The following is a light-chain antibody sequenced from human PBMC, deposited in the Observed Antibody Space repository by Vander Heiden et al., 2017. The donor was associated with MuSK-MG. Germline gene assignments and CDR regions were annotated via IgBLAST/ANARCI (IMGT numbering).Light chain of an antibody. V-gene: IGLV1-40*01. CDR3: QSYDGTLGGV. CDR1: NSNIGAGCD. CDR2: SNS. J-gene: IGLJ2*01. Sequence: QSVLTQPPSVSAAPGQTVTSSCTATNSNIGAGCDVHCCHYRPGTVPTLLSYSNSNRPSGVPDLCSGSKSGTSASLAIAGLQADDEADYYCQSYDGTLGGVFGGGTKLTVL.